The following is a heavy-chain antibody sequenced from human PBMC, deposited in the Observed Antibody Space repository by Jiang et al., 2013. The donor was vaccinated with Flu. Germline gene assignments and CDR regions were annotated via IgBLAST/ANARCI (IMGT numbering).Heavy chain of an antibody. V-gene: IGHV4-59*01. J-gene: IGHJ5*02. CDR2: IYYSGST. CDR3: ARDRAALDP. Sequence: LLKPSETLSPTCTVSGGSISSYYWSWIRQPPGKGLEWIGYIYYSGSTNYNPSLKSRVTISVDTSKNQFSLKLSSVTAADTAVYYCARDRAALDPWGQGTLVTVSS. CDR1: GGSISSYY. D-gene: IGHD6-13*01.